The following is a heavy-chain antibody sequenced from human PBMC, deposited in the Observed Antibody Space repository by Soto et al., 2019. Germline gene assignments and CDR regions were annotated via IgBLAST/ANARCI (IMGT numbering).Heavy chain of an antibody. CDR1: GFIFTDYA. CDR2: ISSSSSYI. D-gene: IGHD3-22*01. V-gene: IGHV3-21*01. Sequence: EVQLLDSGGGLVQPGGSLRLSCAASGFIFTDYAMSWVRQAPGKGLEWVSSISSSSSYIYYADSVKGRFTISRDNAKNSLYLQMNSLRAEDTAVYYCARLTYYYDSSAPSFGNWGQGTLVTVSS. J-gene: IGHJ4*02. CDR3: ARLTYYYDSSAPSFGN.